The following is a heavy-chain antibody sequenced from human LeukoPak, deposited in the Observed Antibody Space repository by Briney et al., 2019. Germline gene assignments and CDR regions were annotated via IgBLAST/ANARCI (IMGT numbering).Heavy chain of an antibody. Sequence: PSETLSLTCTVSGGSISSGDYYWSWIRQPPGKGLEWMGYINHSGSTYYNPSLKSRITISVDTSKNQFSLKLSSVTAADTAVYYCARSAGTRYYFDYWGQGTLVTVSS. CDR1: GGSISSGDYY. CDR3: ARSAGTRYYFDY. J-gene: IGHJ4*02. CDR2: INHSGST. V-gene: IGHV4-30-4*01. D-gene: IGHD1/OR15-1a*01.